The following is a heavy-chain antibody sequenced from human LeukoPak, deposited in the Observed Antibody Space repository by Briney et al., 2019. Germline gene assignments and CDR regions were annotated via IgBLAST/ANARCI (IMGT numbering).Heavy chain of an antibody. J-gene: IGHJ4*02. V-gene: IGHV4-59*01. CDR1: GDSISSSY. CDR3: ARSSGAFDY. CDR2: IYFTGIT. Sequence: PSETLSLTCTVSGDSISSSYWSWIRQPPGKGLERIGYIYFTGITNYNPSLRSRVTMSLDTSKNQFSLKLNSVTAADTAVYYCARSSGAFDYWGQGALVTVSS.